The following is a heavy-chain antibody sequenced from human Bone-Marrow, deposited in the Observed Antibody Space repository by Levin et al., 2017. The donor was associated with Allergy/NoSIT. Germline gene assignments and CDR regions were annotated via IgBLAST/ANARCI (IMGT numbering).Heavy chain of an antibody. CDR3: ARGLGGSGFDVSDW. Sequence: LSLTCAASGFSFSDYSMHWVRQAPGKGLEYVSTINDRGGNAYYADSVKGRFTVSRDDSRNTVFLQMGSLRGDDTGIYYCARGLGGSGFDVSDWWGQGTLVTVSS. J-gene: IGHJ4*02. CDR2: INDRGGNA. V-gene: IGHV3-64*02. CDR1: GFSFSDYS. D-gene: IGHD5-12*01.